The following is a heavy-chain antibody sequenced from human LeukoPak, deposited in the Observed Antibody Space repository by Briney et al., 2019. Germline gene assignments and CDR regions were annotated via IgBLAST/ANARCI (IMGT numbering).Heavy chain of an antibody. Sequence: GSLRLSCEASEFPFSSYSVNWVRQAPGKGLEWVSYISSSSSTIYYAESVKGRFTISRDNAKNSLYLQMNSLRVEDTAVYYCARSRGNSGSYPLDYWGQGTLVTVSS. J-gene: IGHJ4*02. CDR1: EFPFSSYS. CDR3: ARSRGNSGSYPLDY. D-gene: IGHD1-26*01. CDR2: ISSSSSTI. V-gene: IGHV3-48*01.